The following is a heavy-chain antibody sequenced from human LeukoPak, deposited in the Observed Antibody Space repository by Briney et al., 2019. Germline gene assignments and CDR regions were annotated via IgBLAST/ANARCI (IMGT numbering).Heavy chain of an antibody. D-gene: IGHD1-26*01. CDR2: LSYDAKYK. J-gene: IGHJ4*02. V-gene: IGHV3-30*18. CDR3: AKDITEVGASAFDY. Sequence: PGGSLRLSCAPSGFTFRSCGMHWVRQAPGKGLEWVAVLSYDAKYKYYGDSVKGRFTISRDNSKNTLYLQMDSLRVEDTAVYYCAKDITEVGASAFDYWGQGTLVTVSS. CDR1: GFTFRSCG.